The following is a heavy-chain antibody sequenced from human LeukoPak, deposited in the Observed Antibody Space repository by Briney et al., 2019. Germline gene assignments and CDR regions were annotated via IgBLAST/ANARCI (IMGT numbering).Heavy chain of an antibody. CDR3: ARIRYGSGWYPTYYFDY. J-gene: IGHJ4*02. V-gene: IGHV4-34*01. CDR2: INHSGST. D-gene: IGHD6-19*01. CDR1: GVSFSGYY. Sequence: SETLSLTCAVYGVSFSGYYWSWIRQPPGKGLEWIGEINHSGSTNYNPSLKSRVTISVDTSKNQLSLKLSSVTAADTAVYYCARIRYGSGWYPTYYFDYWGQGTLVTVSS.